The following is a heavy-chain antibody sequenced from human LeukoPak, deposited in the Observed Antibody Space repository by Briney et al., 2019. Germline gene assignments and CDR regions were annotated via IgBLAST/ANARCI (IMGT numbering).Heavy chain of an antibody. CDR3: ARVSRQDCSINTCYKGWFDP. CDR1: GYTFTGYY. J-gene: IGHJ5*02. D-gene: IGHD2-2*02. CDR2: INPNSGDT. Sequence: ASVKVSCKASGYTFTGYYMHWVRQAPGQGLEWMGWINPNSGDTNYAQKFQGRVTMTRDTSISTAYMELSRLRSDDTAVYYCARVSRQDCSINTCYKGWFDPWGQGTLVTVSS. V-gene: IGHV1-2*02.